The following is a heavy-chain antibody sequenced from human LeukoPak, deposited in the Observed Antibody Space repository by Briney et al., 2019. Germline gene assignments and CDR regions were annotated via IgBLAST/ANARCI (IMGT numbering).Heavy chain of an antibody. Sequence: PGGSLRLSCAASGFTFSNYGMHWVRQAPGKGLEWVTLISYDGSNKYYADSVKGRFTISRGNSKNTLYLQMNSLRAEDTALYYCAKPAKTDYADYWGQGTLVTVSS. J-gene: IGHJ4*02. CDR2: ISYDGSNK. CDR3: AKPAKTDYADY. V-gene: IGHV3-30*18. D-gene: IGHD1-14*01. CDR1: GFTFSNYG.